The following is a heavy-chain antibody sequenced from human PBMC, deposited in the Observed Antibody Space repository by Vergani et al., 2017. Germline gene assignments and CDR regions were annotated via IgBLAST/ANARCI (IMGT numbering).Heavy chain of an antibody. Sequence: VQLVESGGGVVQPGRSLRLSCAASGFTFSSYGMHWVRQAPGKGLEWVAVISYDGSNKYYADSVKGRFTISRDNSKNTLYLQMNSLRSEDTAVYYCATGGSGSPNYWGQGTLVTVSS. CDR3: ATGGSGSPNY. CDR1: GFTFSSYG. CDR2: ISYDGSNK. V-gene: IGHV3-30*03. D-gene: IGHD3-10*01. J-gene: IGHJ4*02.